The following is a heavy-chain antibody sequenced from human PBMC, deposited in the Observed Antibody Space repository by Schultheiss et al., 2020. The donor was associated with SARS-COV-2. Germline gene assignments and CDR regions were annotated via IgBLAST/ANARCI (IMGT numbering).Heavy chain of an antibody. D-gene: IGHD4-17*01. J-gene: IGHJ4*02. CDR3: ARDDYGDYHGGGDY. CDR1: GLTFSSYA. V-gene: IGHV3-23*01. CDR2: IGARGTGT. Sequence: GESLKISCAASGLTFSSYAMNWVRQAPGKGLEWISGIGARGTGTHYADSVKGRFTVSRDNSKNTLYLQMNSLRAEDTAVYYCARDDYGDYHGGGDYWGQGALVTVSS.